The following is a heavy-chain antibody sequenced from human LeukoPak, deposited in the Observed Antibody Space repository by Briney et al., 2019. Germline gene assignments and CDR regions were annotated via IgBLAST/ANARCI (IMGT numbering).Heavy chain of an antibody. D-gene: IGHD3-10*01. J-gene: IGHJ4*02. CDR2: IFYSGSA. V-gene: IGHV4-59*08. CDR1: GGSISGYY. Sequence: SETLSLTCTVSGGSISGYYWSWIRQPPGKGLEWVGYIFYSGSANYNPSLKSRVTISVDRSKNQFSLRLSSVTAAGTAFYYCARHRFGSFGSGSSSYYFDYWGQGTLVTVSS. CDR3: ARHRFGSFGSGSSSYYFDY.